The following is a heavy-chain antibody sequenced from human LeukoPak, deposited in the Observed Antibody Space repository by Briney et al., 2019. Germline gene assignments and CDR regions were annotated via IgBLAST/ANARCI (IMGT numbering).Heavy chain of an antibody. D-gene: IGHD4-23*01. CDR1: GIPFEDAW. Sequence: GGSLRLSRLLSGIPFEDAWMSWVRQAPGKGLEWVGRITKAGTTDYGAPVKGRFTISRDNSKNTFYLQMNSLTADDTSMYYCTWMSTVLTVDFWGRGTLVTLSS. CDR2: ITKAGTT. J-gene: IGHJ4*02. CDR3: TWMSTVLTVDF. V-gene: IGHV3-15*01.